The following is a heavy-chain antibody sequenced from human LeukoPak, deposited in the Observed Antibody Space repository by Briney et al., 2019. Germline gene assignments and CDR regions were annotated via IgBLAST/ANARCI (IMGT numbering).Heavy chain of an antibody. CDR3: ARDRSGSYGRTNWFDP. CDR1: GFPFSSYW. J-gene: IGHJ5*02. V-gene: IGHV4-59*01. D-gene: IGHD1-26*01. CDR2: IYYSGST. Sequence: GSLRLSCVASGFPFSSYWMTWIRQPPGKGLEWMGSIYYSGSTNYNPSLKSRVTISVDTSKNQFSLKLSSVTAADTAVYYCARDRSGSYGRTNWFDPWGQGTLVTVSS.